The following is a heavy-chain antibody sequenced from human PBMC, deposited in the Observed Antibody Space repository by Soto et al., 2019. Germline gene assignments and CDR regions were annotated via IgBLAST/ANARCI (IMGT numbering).Heavy chain of an antibody. CDR1: GGSFSGYY. V-gene: IGHV4-34*01. D-gene: IGHD3-10*01. Sequence: QVQLQQWGAGLLKPSETLSLTCAVYGGSFSGYYWSWIRQPPGKGLEWIGEINHSGSTNYNPSRKSRGTISVDPSKHQFSLRLSSVTAADTAVYYCARGPRRFGGDYFGYWGQGTLVTVSS. J-gene: IGHJ4*02. CDR2: INHSGST. CDR3: ARGPRRFGGDYFGY.